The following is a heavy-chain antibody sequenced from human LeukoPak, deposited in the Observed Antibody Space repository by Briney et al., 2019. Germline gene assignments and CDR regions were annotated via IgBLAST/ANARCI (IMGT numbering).Heavy chain of an antibody. CDR2: IYDSGST. CDR3: ARPLQSYYYMDV. Sequence: SETLSLTCTVSGGSMRSYYWSWIRQPPGKGLEWIAYIYDSGSTNYNPSLKSRVTILVDTSKNQFSLKLSSVTAADTAVYYCARPLQSYYYMDVWGKGTTVTVSS. V-gene: IGHV4-59*12. CDR1: GGSMRSYY. D-gene: IGHD4-11*01. J-gene: IGHJ6*03.